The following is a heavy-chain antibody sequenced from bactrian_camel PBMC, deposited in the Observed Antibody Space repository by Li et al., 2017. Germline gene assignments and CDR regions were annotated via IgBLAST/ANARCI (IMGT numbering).Heavy chain of an antibody. Sequence: VQLVESGGGLVQPGGSLRLACAASGFRFSMYDMNWIRQAPGKGLEWVSSITYDGITYYSDSVKGRFTISRDNAKNTVYLQLNSLKTEDIGMYYCAKHRLRGSWGDSEYNYWGQGTQVTVS. CDR2: ITYDGIT. CDR1: GFRFSMYD. D-gene: IGHD2*01. V-gene: IGHV3S1*01. J-gene: IGHJ4*01. CDR3: AKHRLRGSWGDSEYNY.